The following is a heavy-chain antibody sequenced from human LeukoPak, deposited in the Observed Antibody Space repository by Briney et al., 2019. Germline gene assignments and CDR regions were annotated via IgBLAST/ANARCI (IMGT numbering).Heavy chain of an antibody. D-gene: IGHD1-26*01. CDR2: IKQDGSEK. CDR3: ARLVVGAIDY. CDR1: GFTSSSYW. J-gene: IGHJ4*02. Sequence: GGSLRLSCAASGFTSSSYWMSWVRQAPGKGLEWVANIKQDGSEKYYVDSVKGRFTISRDNAKKSLYLQMNSLRAEDTAVYHCARLVVGAIDYWGQGTLVTVSP. V-gene: IGHV3-7*01.